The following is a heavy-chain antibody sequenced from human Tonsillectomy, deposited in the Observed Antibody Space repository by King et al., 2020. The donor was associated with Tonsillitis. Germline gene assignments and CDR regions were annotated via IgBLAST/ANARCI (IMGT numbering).Heavy chain of an antibody. CDR2: IYTSGST. D-gene: IGHD2-21*02. CDR1: GGSISSGSYY. Sequence: VQLQESGPGLVKPSQTLSLTCTVSGGSISSGSYYWSWIRQPAGKGLEWIGRIYTSGSTNYTPSLKSPVTISVETSKNQFSLKLSSVTAADPAVYYCARGPDCGGDCYFDYWGQGTLVTVSS. J-gene: IGHJ4*02. CDR3: ARGPDCGGDCYFDY. V-gene: IGHV4-61*02.